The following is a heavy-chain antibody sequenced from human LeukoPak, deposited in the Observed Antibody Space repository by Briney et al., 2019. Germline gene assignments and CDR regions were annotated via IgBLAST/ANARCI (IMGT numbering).Heavy chain of an antibody. Sequence: GGSLRLSRAASGFTFSDYYMSWIRQAPGRGLEWVSYISSSGITIYYADSVKGRFTISRDNAKNSLYLQMNSLRAEDTAIYYCARARGAFLNYFDHWGQGTLVTVSS. J-gene: IGHJ4*02. D-gene: IGHD3-10*01. CDR1: GFTFSDYY. V-gene: IGHV3-11*01. CDR3: ARARGAFLNYFDH. CDR2: ISSSGITI.